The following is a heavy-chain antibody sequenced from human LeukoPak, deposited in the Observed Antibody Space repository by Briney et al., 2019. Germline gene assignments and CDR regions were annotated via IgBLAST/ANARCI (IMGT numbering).Heavy chain of an antibody. Sequence: SETLSLTCTVSGGSISSSSYYWGWIRQPPGKGLEWIGSIYYSGSTYYNPSLKSRVTISVDTSKNQFSLKLSSVTAADTAVYYCARVVPAAIRYYYYYYYMDVWGKGTTVTVSS. CDR3: ARVVPAAIRYYYYYYYMDV. CDR2: IYYSGST. D-gene: IGHD2-2*01. V-gene: IGHV4-39*01. J-gene: IGHJ6*03. CDR1: GGSISSSSYY.